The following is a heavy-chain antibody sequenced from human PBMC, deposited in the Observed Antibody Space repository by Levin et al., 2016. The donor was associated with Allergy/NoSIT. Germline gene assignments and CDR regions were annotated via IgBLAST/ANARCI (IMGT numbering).Heavy chain of an antibody. Sequence: WIRQPPGKGLEYVSAISSNGGSTYYANSVKGRFTISRDNSKNTLYLQMGSLRAEDMAVYYCARALIYYDSSGYSRGAFDIWGQGTMVTVSS. CDR2: ISSNGGST. V-gene: IGHV3-64*01. J-gene: IGHJ3*02. D-gene: IGHD3-22*01. CDR3: ARALIYYDSSGYSRGAFDI.